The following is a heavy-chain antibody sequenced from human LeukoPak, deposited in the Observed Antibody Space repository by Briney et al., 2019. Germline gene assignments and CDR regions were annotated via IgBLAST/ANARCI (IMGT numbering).Heavy chain of an antibody. J-gene: IGHJ3*02. V-gene: IGHV4-30-4*07. CDR2: VYYSGST. CDR3: ARAGCGGDCYLTRDDAFDI. CDR1: GGSISRGGYS. Sequence: SETLSLTCAVSGGSISRGGYSWSWIRQPPGKGPEWIGYVYYSGSTYYNPSLKSRVTISVDTSKNQFSLKLSSVTAADTAVYYCARAGCGGDCYLTRDDAFDIWGQGTMVTVSS. D-gene: IGHD2-21*02.